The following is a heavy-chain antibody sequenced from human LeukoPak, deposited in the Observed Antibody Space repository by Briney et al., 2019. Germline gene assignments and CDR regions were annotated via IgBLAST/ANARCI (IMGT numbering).Heavy chain of an antibody. CDR3: ARHGNYYDSSGYNYYFDY. D-gene: IGHD3-22*01. J-gene: IGHJ4*02. CDR2: ICDSGST. V-gene: IGHV4-59*08. Sequence: SETLSLTCTVSGVSISSYYWSWIRQPPRKGLEWIGNICDSGSTKYNPSLKSRVTISVDTSKNHFSLKLSSVTAADTAVYYCARHGNYYDSSGYNYYFDYWGQGTLGTVSS. CDR1: GVSISSYY.